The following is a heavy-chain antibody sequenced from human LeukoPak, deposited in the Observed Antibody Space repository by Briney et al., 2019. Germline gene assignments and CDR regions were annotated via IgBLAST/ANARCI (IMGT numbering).Heavy chain of an antibody. CDR3: ARLYSSSWYYYYYGMDV. CDR2: ISSSSSTI. CDR1: GFTFSSYS. Sequence: GGSLRLSCAASGFTFSSYSMNWVRQAPGKGLEWVSYISSSSSTIYYADSVKGRFTISRDNAKNSLYLQMKSLRAENTAVYYCARLYSSSWYYYYYGMDVWGQGTTVTVSS. D-gene: IGHD6-13*01. J-gene: IGHJ6*02. V-gene: IGHV3-48*01.